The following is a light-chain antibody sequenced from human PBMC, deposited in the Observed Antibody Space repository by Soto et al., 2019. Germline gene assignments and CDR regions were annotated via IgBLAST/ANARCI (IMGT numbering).Light chain of an antibody. J-gene: IGKJ2*01. CDR1: QGISSY. V-gene: IGKV1-9*01. CDR3: QQLKTYPVYT. CDR2: AAS. Sequence: IQLTQSPSSLSASVGDRVTITFRASQGISSYLAWYQQKPGKAPRLLIYAASTLQSGVPSRFSGSASGTDFTLTISSLRPEDFATYYCQQLKTYPVYTFGQGTKVDIK.